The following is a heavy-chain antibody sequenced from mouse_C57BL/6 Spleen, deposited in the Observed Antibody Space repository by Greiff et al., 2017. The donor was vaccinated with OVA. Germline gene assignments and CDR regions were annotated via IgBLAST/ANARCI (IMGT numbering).Heavy chain of an antibody. CDR3: ARDGSLYSKAMDY. CDR2: ISYDGSN. Sequence: EVKLQESGPGLVKPSQSLSLTCSVTGYSITSGYYWNWIRQFPGNKLEWMGYISYDGSNNYNPSLKNRISITRDTSKNQFFLKLNSVTTEDTATYYCARDGSLYSKAMDYWGQGTSVTVSS. CDR1: GYSITSGYY. V-gene: IGHV3-6*01. D-gene: IGHD2-5*01. J-gene: IGHJ4*01.